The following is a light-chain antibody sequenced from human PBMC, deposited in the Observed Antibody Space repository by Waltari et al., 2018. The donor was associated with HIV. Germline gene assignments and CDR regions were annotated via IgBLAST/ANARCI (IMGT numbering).Light chain of an antibody. Sequence: SYVLTQTPSVSVAPGKPATLTCEGSEIGTRSVHWYRQKPGQAPGLVMYYDSQRPSGIAERFSGSNPGNRATLTIGRVGVGDEADYYCQVWDSNNDVVFGRGTKLTVL. CDR3: QVWDSNNDVV. J-gene: IGLJ2*01. CDR2: YDS. CDR1: EIGTRS. V-gene: IGLV3-21*04.